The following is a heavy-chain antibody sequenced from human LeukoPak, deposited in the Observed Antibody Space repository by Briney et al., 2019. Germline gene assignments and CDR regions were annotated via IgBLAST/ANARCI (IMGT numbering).Heavy chain of an antibody. CDR1: GYTFTGYY. D-gene: IGHD3-22*01. V-gene: IGHV1-2*02. CDR2: INPNSGGT. J-gene: IGHJ4*02. Sequence: RASVKVSCKASGYTFTGYYMHWVRQAPGQGLEWMGWINPNSGGTNYAQKFQGRVTMTRDTSISTAYMELSRLRSDDTAVYYCSLTDYYDSSGPTGSHYWGQGTLVTVSS. CDR3: SLTDYYDSSGPTGSHY.